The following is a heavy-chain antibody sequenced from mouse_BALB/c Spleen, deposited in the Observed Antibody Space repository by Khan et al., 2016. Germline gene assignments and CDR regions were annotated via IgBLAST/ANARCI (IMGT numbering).Heavy chain of an antibody. CDR2: LITNTGVP. CDR3: AEDYYGSNWVAY. V-gene: IGHV9-3*02. J-gene: IGHJ3*01. CDR1: GYTFTNYG. Sequence: QIQLVQSGPELMKPGETVKISCKASGYTFTNYGMNWVKQAPGKGLKWMVWLITNTGVPTYAEAFKGRFAFSLETSSSTVYLQINYLNNEDTATYFCAEDYYGSNWVAYWGQGTQVTVSA. D-gene: IGHD1-1*01.